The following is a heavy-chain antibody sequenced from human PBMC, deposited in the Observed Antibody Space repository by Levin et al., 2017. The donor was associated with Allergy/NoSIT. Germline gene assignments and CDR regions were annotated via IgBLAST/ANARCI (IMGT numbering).Heavy chain of an antibody. CDR1: GFTVSSNY. CDR2: IGSGGTT. D-gene: IGHD6-13*01. CDR3: ARRTEGSWAAFAT. J-gene: IGHJ5*02. Sequence: GESLKISCAASGFTVSSNYMSWVRQAPGKGLEWVSFIGSGGTTYYADSVKGRFTISRDNSENTLDLQMNSLRGEDTAVYYGARRTEGSWAAFATWGQGTLVTVYS. V-gene: IGHV3-53*01.